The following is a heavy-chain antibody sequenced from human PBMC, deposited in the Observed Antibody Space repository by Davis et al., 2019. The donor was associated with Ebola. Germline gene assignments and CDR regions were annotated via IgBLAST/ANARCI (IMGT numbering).Heavy chain of an antibody. CDR3: ARPGYSYGSFDY. V-gene: IGHV4-39*07. Sequence: MPSETLSLTCTVSGGSISSSSYYWGWIRQPPGKGLEWIGSIYYSGSTNYSPSLKSRVTISVDTSKNQVSLKMSSVTAADTAVYYCARPGYSYGSFDYWGQGTLVTVSS. D-gene: IGHD5-18*01. CDR2: IYYSGST. J-gene: IGHJ4*02. CDR1: GGSISSSSYY.